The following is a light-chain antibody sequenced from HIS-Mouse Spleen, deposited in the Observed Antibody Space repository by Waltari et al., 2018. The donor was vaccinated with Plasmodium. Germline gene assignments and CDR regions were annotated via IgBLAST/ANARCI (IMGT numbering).Light chain of an antibody. CDR1: SDINVGSYN. V-gene: IGLV5-37*01. CDR3: MIWPSNASGV. Sequence: QPVLTQPPSSSASPGESARLTCTLPSDINVGSYNIYWYQQKPGSPPRYLLYYYSDSDKGQGAWFPRRFSCSKDASANTWFFLISGLQSEDGADYYCMIWPSNASGVFGGGTKLTVL. CDR2: YYSDSDK. J-gene: IGLJ3*02.